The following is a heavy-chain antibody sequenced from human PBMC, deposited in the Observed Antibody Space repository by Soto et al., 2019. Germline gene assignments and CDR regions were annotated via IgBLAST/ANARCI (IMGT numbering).Heavy chain of an antibody. V-gene: IGHV4-34*01. CDR1: SESLSGYY. D-gene: IGHD1-26*01. CDR3: VGARGRLVGFDY. CDR2: IDGSGNT. Sequence: QVQLQQWGAGLLKPSETLSLTCAVNSESLSGYYWSWIRQSPGKGLEWIGEIDGSGNTNYSPSLRSRVAMSLDTSKTHFSLNRISVRAEDTAAYYCVGARGRLVGFDYWGQGTLVTVSS. J-gene: IGHJ4*02.